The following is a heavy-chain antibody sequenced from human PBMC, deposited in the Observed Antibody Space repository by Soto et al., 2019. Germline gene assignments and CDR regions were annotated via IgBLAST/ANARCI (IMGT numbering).Heavy chain of an antibody. CDR3: AKPAALDYAELNYFDY. Sequence: EVQLLESGGGLVQPGGSLRLSCAASGITFSSYAMSWVRQAPGKGLEWVSAISGSGGSTYYADSVKGRFTISRDNSKNTMYLQMNSLRAEDTAVYYCAKPAALDYAELNYFDYWGQGTLVTVSS. CDR2: ISGSGGST. V-gene: IGHV3-23*01. D-gene: IGHD4-17*01. J-gene: IGHJ4*02. CDR1: GITFSSYA.